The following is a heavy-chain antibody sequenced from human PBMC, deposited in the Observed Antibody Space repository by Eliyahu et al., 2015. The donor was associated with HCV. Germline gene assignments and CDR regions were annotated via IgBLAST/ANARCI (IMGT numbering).Heavy chain of an antibody. V-gene: IGHV3-33*01. Sequence: QVQLVESGGGVVQPGRSLRLSCAASGFXFXSXGXXWVRQAPGKGLEWGAVIWYDGSNKYYADSVKGRFTISRDNSKNTLYLQMNSLRAEDTAVYYCARDGRTSPWDIVVVPADYYMDVWGKGTTVTVSS. CDR2: IWYDGSNK. CDR1: GFXFXSXG. J-gene: IGHJ6*03. D-gene: IGHD2-2*01. CDR3: ARDGRTSPWDIVVVPADYYMDV.